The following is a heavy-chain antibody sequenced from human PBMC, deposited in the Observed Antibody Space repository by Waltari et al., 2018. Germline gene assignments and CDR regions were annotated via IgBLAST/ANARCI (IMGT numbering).Heavy chain of an antibody. CDR2: IYYSGST. D-gene: IGHD3-3*01. Sequence: QVQLQASGPGLVKPSETLSLTCTVSGGSISSYYWRWIRQPPGKGLEWIGYIYYSGSTNYNPSLKSRVTISVDTSKNQFSLKLSSVTAADTAVYYCARASDYDFPQGNYYMDVWGKGTTVTVSS. J-gene: IGHJ6*03. CDR1: GGSISSYY. CDR3: ARASDYDFPQGNYYMDV. V-gene: IGHV4-59*01.